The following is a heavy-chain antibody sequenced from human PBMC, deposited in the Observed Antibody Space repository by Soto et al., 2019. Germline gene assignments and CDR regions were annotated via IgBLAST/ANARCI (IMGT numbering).Heavy chain of an antibody. Sequence: QLQLQESGPGLVKPSETLSLTCTVSGGSMRSSGYYWGWIRQPPGKGLEWIGSIYYSGTTYYNPSLKRRVTISVDTSRNQFSLKLSSVTATDTARYYCASTSSGSFQIHNWGQGTLLTVSS. CDR1: GGSMRSSGYY. CDR2: IYYSGTT. D-gene: IGHD6-19*01. CDR3: ASTSSGSFQIHN. V-gene: IGHV4-39*01. J-gene: IGHJ4*02.